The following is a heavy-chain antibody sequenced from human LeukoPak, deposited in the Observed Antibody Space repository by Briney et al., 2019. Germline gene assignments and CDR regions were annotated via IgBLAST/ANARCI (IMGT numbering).Heavy chain of an antibody. CDR1: GGSISSGDYY. Sequence: PSETLSLTCTVSGGSISSGDYYWSWIRQYPGKGLEWIGYIYHSGSSYYNPSLMSQVTMSIDTSKNQFSLKLSSVTAADTAVYYCARAIVVAGLRFDYWGQGTLVTVS. D-gene: IGHD2-15*01. V-gene: IGHV4-31*01. CDR3: ARAIVVAGLRFDY. CDR2: IYHSGSS. J-gene: IGHJ4*02.